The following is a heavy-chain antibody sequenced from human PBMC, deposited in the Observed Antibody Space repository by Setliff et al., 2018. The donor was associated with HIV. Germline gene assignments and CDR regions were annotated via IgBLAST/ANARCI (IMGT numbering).Heavy chain of an antibody. Sequence: NPSETLSLTCTVSGGSISSGSYYWGWIRQPPGKGLEWIGSIYYSGSTYYNPSLKSRVTISVGTSKNQFSLKLRSVTAADTAVYYCARVNKGSYDSSGNYAFENWGQGTLVTVSS. CDR2: IYYSGST. J-gene: IGHJ4*02. D-gene: IGHD3-22*01. CDR1: GGSISSGSYY. V-gene: IGHV4-39*07. CDR3: ARVNKGSYDSSGNYAFEN.